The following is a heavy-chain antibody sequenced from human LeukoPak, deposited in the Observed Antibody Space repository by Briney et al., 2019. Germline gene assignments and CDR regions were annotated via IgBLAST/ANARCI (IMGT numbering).Heavy chain of an antibody. Sequence: SESLSLTCTVSGGSISSYYWTWIRQPPGKGLEWIGYIYYSGSTNYNPSLKSRVIISVETSKKQFSQKLSSVTAADTAVYYCATERPNGGFDYWGQGTLVTVS. CDR3: ATERPNGGFDY. V-gene: IGHV4-59*01. CDR1: GGSISSYY. J-gene: IGHJ4*02. CDR2: IYYSGST. D-gene: IGHD7-27*01.